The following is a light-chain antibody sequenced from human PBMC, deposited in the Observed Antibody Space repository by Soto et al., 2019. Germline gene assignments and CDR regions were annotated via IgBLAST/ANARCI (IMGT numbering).Light chain of an antibody. V-gene: IGLV1-40*01. Sequence: QSVLTQPPSVSEAPGQRVTISCTGSSSNIGAGYEAHWYHQGPGTAPKLLIYENNNRPSGVPDGFSGSKSGTSASLAITGLQAEDEAEYYCQSYDSSLRGDVFGTGTKVTVL. CDR2: ENN. CDR1: SSNIGAGYE. CDR3: QSYDSSLRGDV. J-gene: IGLJ1*01.